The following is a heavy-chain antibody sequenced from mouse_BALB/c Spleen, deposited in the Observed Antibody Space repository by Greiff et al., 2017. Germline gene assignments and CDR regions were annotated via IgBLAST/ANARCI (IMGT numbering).Heavy chain of an antibody. CDR1: GFNIKDSY. J-gene: IGHJ1*01. CDR2: IDPANGNT. Sequence: VQLKQSGAELVKPGASVKLSCTASGFNIKDSYMHWVKQRPEQGLEWIGRIDPANGNTKYDPKFQGKATITADTSSNTAYLQLSSLTSEDTAVYYCARGYDEYWYFDVWGAGTTVTVSS. V-gene: IGHV14-3*02. D-gene: IGHD2-14*01. CDR3: ARGYDEYWYFDV.